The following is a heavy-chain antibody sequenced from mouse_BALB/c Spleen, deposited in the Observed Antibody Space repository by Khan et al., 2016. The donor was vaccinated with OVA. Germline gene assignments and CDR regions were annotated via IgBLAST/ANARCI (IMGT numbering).Heavy chain of an antibody. CDR1: GYNFTSYW. CDR3: TRAGYGAFAF. D-gene: IGHD1-1*01. V-gene: IGHV1-5*01. J-gene: IGHJ3*01. Sequence: VQLQQPGTVLARPGASVKMSCKASGYNFTSYWMHWVKQRPGQGLEWFGGIFPGNSDTTHNQKFKGKAKLTAVTSASTAYMEFSSLTNEDSTVYYCTRAGYGAFAFWGQGTLVTVSA. CDR2: IFPGNSDT.